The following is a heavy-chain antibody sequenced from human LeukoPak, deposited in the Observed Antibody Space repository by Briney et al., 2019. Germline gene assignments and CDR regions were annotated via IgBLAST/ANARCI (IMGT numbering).Heavy chain of an antibody. V-gene: IGHV3-23*01. D-gene: IGHD5-12*01. CDR2: ISRSGGST. CDR3: AKYGGYDWRPTDY. Sequence: GGSLRLSCAASGFTFSSYAMSWVRQAPGKGLEWVSAISRSGGSTYYADSVKGRFTISRDNSKNTLYLQMNSLRAEDTAVYYCAKYGGYDWRPTDYWGQGTLVTVSS. CDR1: GFTFSSYA. J-gene: IGHJ4*02.